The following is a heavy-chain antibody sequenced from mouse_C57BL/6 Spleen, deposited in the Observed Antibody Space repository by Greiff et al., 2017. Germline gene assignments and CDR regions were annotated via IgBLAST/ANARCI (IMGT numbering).Heavy chain of an antibody. Sequence: QVHVKQSGAELVKPGASVKISCKASGYAFSSYWMNWVKQRPGKGLEWIGQIYPGDGDTNYNGKFKGKATLTADKSSSTAYMQLSSLTSEDSAVYFCAREGIYYDYDGPAWFAYWGQGTLVTVSA. CDR1: GYAFSSYW. D-gene: IGHD2-4*01. J-gene: IGHJ3*01. CDR2: IYPGDGDT. V-gene: IGHV1-80*01. CDR3: AREGIYYDYDGPAWFAY.